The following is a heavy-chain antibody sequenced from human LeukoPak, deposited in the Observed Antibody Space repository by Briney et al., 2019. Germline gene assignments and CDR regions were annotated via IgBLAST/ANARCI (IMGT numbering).Heavy chain of an antibody. CDR2: INHSGST. V-gene: IGHV4-34*01. CDR1: GGSISSYY. J-gene: IGHJ4*02. D-gene: IGHD6-13*01. Sequence: PSETLSLTCTVSGGSISSYYWSWIRQPPGKGLEWIGEINHSGSTNYNPSLKSRVTISVDTSKNQFSLKLSSVTAADTAVYYCARGLGIAAAGKSDYWGQGTLVTVSS. CDR3: ARGLGIAAAGKSDY.